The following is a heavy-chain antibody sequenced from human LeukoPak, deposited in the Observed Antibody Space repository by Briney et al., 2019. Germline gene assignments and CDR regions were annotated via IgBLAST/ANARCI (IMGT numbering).Heavy chain of an antibody. D-gene: IGHD1-26*01. Sequence: GGSLRLSCAASGFTVSSNEMSWVRQAPGKGLERVSSISGGSTYYADSRKGRFTISRDNSKNTLHLQMNSLRAEDTAVYYCARAHSLDYYYYYMDVWGKGTTVTVSS. CDR3: ARAHSLDYYYYYMDV. CDR1: GFTVSSNE. V-gene: IGHV3-38-3*01. J-gene: IGHJ6*03. CDR2: ISGGST.